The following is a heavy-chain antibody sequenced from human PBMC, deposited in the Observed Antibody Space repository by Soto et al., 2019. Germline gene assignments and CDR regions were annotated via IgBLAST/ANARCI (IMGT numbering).Heavy chain of an antibody. CDR3: TRGGNPAYSSRWPACHLGYYYGMDV. CDR2: IIPIFGTA. J-gene: IGHJ6*02. CDR1: GGTFSSYA. D-gene: IGHD6-13*01. Sequence: QVQLVQSGAEVKKPGSSVKVSCKASGGTFSSYAISWVRQAPGQGLEWMGGIIPIFGTANYAQKFQGRVTITADESTSAACMQLRCLRTEDTAVYYCTRGGNPAYSSRWPACHLGYYYGMDVWGQGTTVTVSS. V-gene: IGHV1-69*12.